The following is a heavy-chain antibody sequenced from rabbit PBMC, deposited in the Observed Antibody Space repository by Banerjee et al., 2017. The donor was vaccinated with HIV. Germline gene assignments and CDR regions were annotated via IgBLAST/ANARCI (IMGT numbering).Heavy chain of an antibody. CDR2: IYAGSGST. CDR1: GFSFTSSYY. V-gene: IGHV1S40*01. J-gene: IGHJ4*01. Sequence: QSLEGSGGDLVKPGASLTLTCTASGFSFTSSYYMCWVRQAPGKGLEWIACIYAGSGSTYYASWAKDRFTISKTSSTTVTLQMTSLTAADTATYFCARSATMDIAFKLWGPGTLVTVS. CDR3: ARSATMDIAFKL. D-gene: IGHD5-1*01.